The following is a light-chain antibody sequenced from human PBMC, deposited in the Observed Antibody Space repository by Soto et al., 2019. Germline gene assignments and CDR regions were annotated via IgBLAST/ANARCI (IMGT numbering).Light chain of an antibody. Sequence: QSALTQPASVSGSPGQSITVSCTGTSSDVGAYDYVSWYQHHPGKAPKLIIYEVTNRPSGVSNRFSGSKSGNTASLTISGLPAEDEADYYCHSYTRSTEYGLGHGTQGPVL. V-gene: IGLV2-14*01. CDR3: HSYTRSTEYG. CDR1: SSDVGAYDY. CDR2: EVT. J-gene: IGLJ1*01.